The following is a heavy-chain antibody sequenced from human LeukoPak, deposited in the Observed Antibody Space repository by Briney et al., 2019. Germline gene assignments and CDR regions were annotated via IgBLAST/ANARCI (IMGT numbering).Heavy chain of an antibody. CDR2: IIPIFGTA. J-gene: IGHJ6*03. CDR3: ARDQQAPSNYYYYYMDV. Sequence: GASVKVSCKASGGTFSSYAISWVRQAPGQGLEWMGGIIPIFGTANYAQKFQGRVTITTDESTSTAYMELSSLRSEDTAVYYCARDQQAPSNYYYYYMDVWAKGPRSPSP. D-gene: IGHD1/OR15-1a*01. V-gene: IGHV1-69*05. CDR1: GGTFSSYA.